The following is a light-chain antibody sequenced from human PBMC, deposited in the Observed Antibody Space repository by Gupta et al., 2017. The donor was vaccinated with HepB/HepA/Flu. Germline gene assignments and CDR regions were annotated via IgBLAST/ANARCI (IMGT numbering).Light chain of an antibody. CDR1: SGINVGTYR. CDR2: YRSDSDK. Sequence: QAVLTQPSSLSASPGASASLTCTLRSGINVGTYRIYWYQQKPGSPPQYLLRYRSDSDKQQGSGVPSRFSGSKDASANAGILLISGLQFEDEADYYCMIWHSSAWVFGGGTKLTGL. CDR3: MIWHSSAWV. V-gene: IGLV5-45*02. J-gene: IGLJ3*02.